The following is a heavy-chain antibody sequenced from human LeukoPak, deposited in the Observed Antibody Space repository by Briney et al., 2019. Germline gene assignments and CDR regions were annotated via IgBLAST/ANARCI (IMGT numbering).Heavy chain of an antibody. J-gene: IGHJ4*02. Sequence: GGSLRLSCAASGFTFSSYWMHWVRQAPGKGLVWVSRINSDGSSTSYADSVKGRFTISRDNAKNTLYLQMNSLRAEDTAVYYCARRDSSSWYYFDYWGQGTLVTVSS. V-gene: IGHV3-74*01. D-gene: IGHD6-13*01. CDR1: GFTFSSYW. CDR2: INSDGSST. CDR3: ARRDSSSWYYFDY.